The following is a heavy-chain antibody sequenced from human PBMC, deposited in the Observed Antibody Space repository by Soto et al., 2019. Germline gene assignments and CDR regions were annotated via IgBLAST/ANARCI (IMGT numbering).Heavy chain of an antibody. V-gene: IGHV3-30-3*01. CDR3: ARDAGDYDSSGYLYYYYYGMDV. CDR2: ISYDGSNK. Sequence: PGGSLRLSCAASGFTFSSYAMHWVRQAPGKGLEWVAVISYDGSNKYYADSVKGRFTISRDNSKNTLYLQMNSLRAEDTAVYYCARDAGDYDSSGYLYYYYYGMDVWGQGTTVTVSS. D-gene: IGHD3-22*01. CDR1: GFTFSSYA. J-gene: IGHJ6*02.